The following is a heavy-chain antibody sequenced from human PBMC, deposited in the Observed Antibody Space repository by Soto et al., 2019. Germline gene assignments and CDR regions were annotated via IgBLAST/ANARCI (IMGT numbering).Heavy chain of an antibody. J-gene: IGHJ6*02. CDR1: GGSISSYY. Sequence: SETLSLTCTVSGGSISSYYWSWIRQPPGKGLEWIGYIYYSGSTNYNPSLKSRVTISVDTSKNQFSLKLSSVTAADTAVYYCARGDTGSGYDYYYYYGMDVWGQGTTVTVSS. V-gene: IGHV4-59*01. CDR3: ARGDTGSGYDYYYYYGMDV. CDR2: IYYSGST. D-gene: IGHD5-12*01.